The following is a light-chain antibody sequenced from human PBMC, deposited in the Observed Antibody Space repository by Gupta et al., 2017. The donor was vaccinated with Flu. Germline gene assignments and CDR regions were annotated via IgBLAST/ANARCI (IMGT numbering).Light chain of an antibody. CDR1: QIINSS. V-gene: IGKV3-11*01. CDR2: DAS. CDR3: QQRSSWPFT. J-gene: IGKJ2*01. Sequence: GESATLSCRANQIINSSSAWYQQQPGQPPRLLIYDASNRAAVIPARFSGSGSGTAFTLPISSLESEDFAVYYCQQRSSWPFTFGQGTKLEIK.